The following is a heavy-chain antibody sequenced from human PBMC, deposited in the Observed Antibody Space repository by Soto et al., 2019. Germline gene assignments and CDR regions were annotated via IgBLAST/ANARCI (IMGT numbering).Heavy chain of an antibody. CDR3: ARVLSGYYSLPDY. J-gene: IGHJ4*02. V-gene: IGHV4-30-4*01. CDR1: GGSISSGDYY. D-gene: IGHD3-22*01. CDR2: IYYSGST. Sequence: QVQLQESGPGLVKPSQTLSLTCTVSGGSISSGDYYWSWIRQPPGKGLEWIGYIYYSGSTYYNPSLKSRVTISVDTAKNQFSLKLSSVTAADTAVYYCARVLSGYYSLPDYWGQGTLVTVSS.